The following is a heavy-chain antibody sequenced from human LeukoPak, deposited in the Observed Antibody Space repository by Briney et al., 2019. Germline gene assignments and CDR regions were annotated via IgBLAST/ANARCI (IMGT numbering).Heavy chain of an antibody. CDR3: AKPCRADAFDT. CDR1: GFTFSSYG. CDR2: ISYDGSNK. V-gene: IGHV3-30*18. Sequence: GGSLRLSCAASGFTFSSYGMHWVRQAPGKGLEWVAVISYDGSNKYYADSVKGRFTISRDNSKNTLYLQMNSLRAEDTAVYYCAKPCRADAFDTWGQGTMVTVSS. J-gene: IGHJ3*02. D-gene: IGHD5/OR15-5a*01.